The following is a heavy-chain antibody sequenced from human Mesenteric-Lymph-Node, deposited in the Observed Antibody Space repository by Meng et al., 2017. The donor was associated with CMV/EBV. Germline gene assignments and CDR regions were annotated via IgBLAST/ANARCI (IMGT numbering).Heavy chain of an antibody. J-gene: IGHJ4*02. CDR1: GGTFSTYT. Sequence: SVKVSCKASGGTFSTYTITWVRQAPGQGLEWMGRVIPMLDITNYAQNFQDRVTITADKSTSTAYMELSSLRSEDRAVYYCASGPGYDLVYWGQGTLVTVSS. CDR3: ASGPGYDLVY. CDR2: VIPMLDIT. D-gene: IGHD3-3*01. V-gene: IGHV1-69*02.